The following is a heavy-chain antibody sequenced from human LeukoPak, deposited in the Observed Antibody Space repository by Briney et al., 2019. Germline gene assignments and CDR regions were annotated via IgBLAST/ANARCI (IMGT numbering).Heavy chain of an antibody. CDR1: GFTFSSYV. J-gene: IGHJ4*02. D-gene: IGHD6-19*01. Sequence: GRSLRLSCIDSGFTFSSYVMHWGRQAPGKGLECVAVISVDGNNKNYGDSVKGRFTISRDNSKNTLFLQMNSLRAEDTAVYYCAKDLRGYSSAWLDYWGQGTLVIVSS. CDR3: AKDLRGYSSAWLDY. V-gene: IGHV3-30*18. CDR2: ISVDGNNK.